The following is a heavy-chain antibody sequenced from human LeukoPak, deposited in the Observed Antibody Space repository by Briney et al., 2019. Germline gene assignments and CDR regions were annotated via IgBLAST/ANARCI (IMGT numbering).Heavy chain of an antibody. CDR1: GGSFSGYY. CDR3: ARGIQHDY. Sequence: PSETLSLTSAVYGGSFSGYYWSWIRQPPGKGLEWIGEINHSGSTNYNPSLKSRVTISVDTSKNQFSLKLSSVTAADTAVYYCARGIQHDYWGQGTLVTVSS. D-gene: IGHD5-18*01. V-gene: IGHV4-34*01. J-gene: IGHJ4*02. CDR2: INHSGST.